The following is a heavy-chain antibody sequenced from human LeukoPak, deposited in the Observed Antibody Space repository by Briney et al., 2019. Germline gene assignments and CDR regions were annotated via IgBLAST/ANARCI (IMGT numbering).Heavy chain of an antibody. CDR1: GGSDSRGHYY. J-gene: IGHJ4*02. V-gene: IGHV4-61*03. D-gene: IGHD6-13*01. CDR2: IYKNEST. Sequence: KASETLSLTCTVSGGSDSRGHYYWRWIRQPPGKGLEWNGYIYKNESTNYNPSLKSRVTISVDTSKNHFSLKLSSVTAADTAVYYCATGGSLAAAGDYWGQGTLVTVSS. CDR3: ATGGSLAAAGDY.